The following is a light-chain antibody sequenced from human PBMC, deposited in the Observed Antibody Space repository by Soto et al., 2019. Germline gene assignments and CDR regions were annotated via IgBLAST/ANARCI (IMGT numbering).Light chain of an antibody. Sequence: DIQMTQSPSTLSASVGDRVTITCRASQSISSWLAWYQQKPGKAPKLLIYDASSLESGVPSRFSGSGSGREFSLTISSLQPDDFATYYCQQYNSYPFTFGQGTKLDIK. CDR3: QQYNSYPFT. V-gene: IGKV1-5*01. J-gene: IGKJ2*01. CDR1: QSISSW. CDR2: DAS.